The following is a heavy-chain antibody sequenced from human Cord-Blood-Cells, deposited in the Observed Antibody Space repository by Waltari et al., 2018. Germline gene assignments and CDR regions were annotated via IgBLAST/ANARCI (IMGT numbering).Heavy chain of an antibody. CDR3: ARVGGSYYYYYYGMDV. J-gene: IGHJ6*02. Sequence: QVQLVQSGAEAKKPGASVKVSFKAAGSTSTSYDLTWVRQATGQGLEWMGWMNPNSGNTGYAQKFQGRVTITRNTSISTAYMELSSLRSEDTAVYYCARVGGSYYYYYYGMDVWGQGTTVTVSS. D-gene: IGHD1-26*01. CDR2: MNPNSGNT. CDR1: GSTSTSYD. V-gene: IGHV1-8*03.